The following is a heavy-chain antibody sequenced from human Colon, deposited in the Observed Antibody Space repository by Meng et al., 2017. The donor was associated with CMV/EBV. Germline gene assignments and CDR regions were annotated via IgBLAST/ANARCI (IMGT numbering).Heavy chain of an antibody. CDR3: ARRDRRFLEWLFDY. Sequence: GSLRLSCTVSGDSIVSTSYYWGWIRQSPGTGLEWIGSIYHSGSTYDNPSLRSRVTQSVDTSKNQFSLKLSSVTAADTAIYYCARRDRRFLEWLFDYWGPGTLVTVSS. CDR1: GDSIVSTSYY. V-gene: IGHV4-39*01. J-gene: IGHJ4*02. CDR2: IYHSGST. D-gene: IGHD3-3*01.